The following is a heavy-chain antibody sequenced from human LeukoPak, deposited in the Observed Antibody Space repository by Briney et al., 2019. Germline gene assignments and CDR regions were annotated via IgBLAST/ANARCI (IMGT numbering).Heavy chain of an antibody. CDR2: PYSGGNT. V-gene: IGHV3-53*01. J-gene: IGHJ3*02. D-gene: IGHD3-22*01. CDR3: ASRWNYYDSSGLFDI. CDR1: GFTVSSNY. Sequence: GGSLRLSCVVSGFTVSSNYMSWVRQAPGKGLEWVSVPYSGGNTYHADSVKGRFTISRDNAKNSLYLQMNSLRAEDTAVYYCASRWNYYDSSGLFDIWGQGTMVTVSS.